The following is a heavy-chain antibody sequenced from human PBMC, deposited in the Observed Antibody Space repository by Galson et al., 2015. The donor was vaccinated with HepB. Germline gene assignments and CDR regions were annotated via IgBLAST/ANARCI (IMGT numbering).Heavy chain of an antibody. CDR2: IYPGDSDT. Sequence: QSGAEVKKPGESLKISCKGSGYSFTSYWIGWVRQMPGKGLEWMGIIYPGDSDTRYSPSFQGQVTISADKSISTAYLQWSSLKASDTAMYYCARHPGPLIVGAAFDYWGQGTLVTVSS. D-gene: IGHD1-26*01. J-gene: IGHJ4*02. V-gene: IGHV5-51*01. CDR1: GYSFTSYW. CDR3: ARHPGPLIVGAAFDY.